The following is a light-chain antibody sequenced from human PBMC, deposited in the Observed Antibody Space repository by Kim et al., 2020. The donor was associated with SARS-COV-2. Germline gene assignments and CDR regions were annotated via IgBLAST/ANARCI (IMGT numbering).Light chain of an antibody. CDR1: QNINSH. Sequence: EIVLTQSPATLSLSPGERATLSCRTSQNINSHLVWYQHKAGQAPRLLIYDASTRVAGIPARFSGSGSETDFTLTISSLEPEDFAVYYWQRRDNWPPYTFGQGTKLEI. J-gene: IGKJ2*01. CDR2: DAS. V-gene: IGKV3-11*01. CDR3: QRRDNWPPYT.